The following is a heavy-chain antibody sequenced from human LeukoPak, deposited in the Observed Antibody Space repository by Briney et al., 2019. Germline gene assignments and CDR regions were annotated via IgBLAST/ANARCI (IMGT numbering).Heavy chain of an antibody. V-gene: IGHV1-46*01. CDR1: GYTFASYY. Sequence: ASVKVSCKASGYTFASYYMHWVRQAPGQGLEWMGIINPSGGSTSYAQKFQGRVTMTRDTSTSTVYMELSSLRSEDTAVYYCARDRVDGYNWLYFDYWGQGTLATVSS. CDR2: INPSGGST. CDR3: ARDRVDGYNWLYFDY. D-gene: IGHD5-24*01. J-gene: IGHJ4*02.